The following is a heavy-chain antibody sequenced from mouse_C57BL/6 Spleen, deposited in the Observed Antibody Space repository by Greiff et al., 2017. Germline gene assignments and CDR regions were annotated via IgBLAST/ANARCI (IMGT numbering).Heavy chain of an antibody. V-gene: IGHV3-6*01. J-gene: IGHJ1*03. CDR3: ARVTTGGPYFDV. CDR1: GYSITSGYY. D-gene: IGHD1-1*01. CDR2: ISYDGSN. Sequence: EVQLVESGPGLVKPSQSLSLTCSVTGYSITSGYYWNWIRQFPGNKLEWMGYISYDGSNNYNPSLKNRISITRDTSKNQFFLKLNSVTTEDTATYYCARVTTGGPYFDVWGTGTTVTVSS.